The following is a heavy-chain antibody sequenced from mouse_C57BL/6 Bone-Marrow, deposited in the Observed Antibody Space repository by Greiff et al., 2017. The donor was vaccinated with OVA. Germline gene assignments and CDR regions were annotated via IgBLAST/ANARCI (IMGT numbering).Heavy chain of an antibody. Sequence: VQLQQPGAELVMPGASVKLSCKASGYTFTSYWMHWVKQRPGQGLEWIGEIDPSDSYTNYNQKFKGKSTLTVDKSSSTAYMQLSSLTSEDSAVYYCARSDYEPVDYWGQGTTLTVSS. J-gene: IGHJ2*01. V-gene: IGHV1-69*01. D-gene: IGHD2-4*01. CDR2: IDPSDSYT. CDR3: ARSDYEPVDY. CDR1: GYTFTSYW.